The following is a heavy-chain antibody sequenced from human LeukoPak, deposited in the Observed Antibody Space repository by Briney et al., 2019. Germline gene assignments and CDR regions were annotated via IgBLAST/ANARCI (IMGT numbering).Heavy chain of an antibody. J-gene: IGHJ3*02. CDR2: IRYDGSNK. CDR3: AKVLRTVGMPHDAFDI. CDR1: GFTFSNAW. D-gene: IGHD4-23*01. V-gene: IGHV3-30*02. Sequence: GGSLRLSCAASGFTFSNAWMSWVRQAPGKGLEWVAFIRYDGSNKYYADSVKGRFTISRDNSKNTLYLQMNSLRAEDTAVYYCAKVLRTVGMPHDAFDIWGQGTMVTVSS.